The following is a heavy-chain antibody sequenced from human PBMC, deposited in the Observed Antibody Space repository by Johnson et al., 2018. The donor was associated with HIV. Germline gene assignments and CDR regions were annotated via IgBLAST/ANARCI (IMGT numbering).Heavy chain of an antibody. CDR3: ARGVKQQLSVVDAFDI. V-gene: IGHV3-30*02. CDR1: GFTFSSYG. D-gene: IGHD1-1*01. CDR2: IRYDGINK. J-gene: IGHJ3*02. Sequence: QVQLVESGGGLVQPGGSLRLSCAASGFTFSSYGMHWVRQAPGKGLEWVAFIRYDGINKYYADSVKGRFTNSRDNSKNRLYLQMNSLRAEDTAVYFCARGVKQQLSVVDAFDIWGQGTMVIVSS.